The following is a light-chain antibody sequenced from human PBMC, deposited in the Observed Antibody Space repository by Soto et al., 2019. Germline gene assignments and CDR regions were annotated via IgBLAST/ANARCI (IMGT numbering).Light chain of an antibody. CDR3: TSYTSINLYV. J-gene: IGLJ1*01. CDR1: SSDVGGYNY. V-gene: IGLV2-14*01. CDR2: EVS. Sequence: QSVLAQPASVSGSPGQSITISCTGTSSDVGGYNYVSWYQQHPGKAPKLMIYEVSNRPSGVSNRFSGSKSGNTASLTISGLQAVDEADYYCTSYTSINLYVFGTGTKVTVL.